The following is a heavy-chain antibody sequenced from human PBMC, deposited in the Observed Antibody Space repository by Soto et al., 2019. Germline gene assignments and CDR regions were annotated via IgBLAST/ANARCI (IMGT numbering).Heavy chain of an antibody. V-gene: IGHV1-2*02. CDR2: INPNSGGT. Sequence: ASVEVSCQGSLYTITGCYMHWVRQAPGQGLEWMGWINPNSGGTNYAQKFQGRVTMTRDTSISTAYMELSRLRSDDTAVYYCARRRQQLPRFNWFDPWGQGTLVTVSS. CDR3: ARRRQQLPRFNWFDP. J-gene: IGHJ5*02. CDR1: LYTITGCY. D-gene: IGHD6-13*01.